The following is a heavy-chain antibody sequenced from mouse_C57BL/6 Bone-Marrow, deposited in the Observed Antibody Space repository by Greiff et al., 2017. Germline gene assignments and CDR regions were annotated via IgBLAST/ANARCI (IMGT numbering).Heavy chain of an antibody. CDR3: AKGAYYGSSY. V-gene: IGHV1-52*01. CDR2: IDPSDSET. J-gene: IGHJ2*01. Sequence: QVQLQQSGAELVRPGSSVKLSCKASGYTFTSYWMHWVKQRPIQGLEWIGNIDPSDSETHYNQKFKDKATLTVDKSSTTAYMQLSSLTSEDSAVYYCAKGAYYGSSYWGQGTTLTVSS. CDR1: GYTFTSYW. D-gene: IGHD1-1*01.